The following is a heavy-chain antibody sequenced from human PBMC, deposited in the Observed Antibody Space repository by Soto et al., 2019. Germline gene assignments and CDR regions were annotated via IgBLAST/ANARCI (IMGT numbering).Heavy chain of an antibody. CDR2: IKSEGIGGTT. J-gene: IGHJ3*01. Sequence: EEQLVESGGGLVKPGGSLRLSCAGSGFTFSLAWMNWVRQAPGKGLEWVGRIKSEGIGGTTAYAAPVKGRFTISRDDSINTMYLEKNTLKTEDTAGYYCTHSWTYYSDNSVGGQGTIATVSS. V-gene: IGHV3-15*07. CDR3: THSWTYYSDNSV. CDR1: GFTFSLAW. D-gene: IGHD3-22*01.